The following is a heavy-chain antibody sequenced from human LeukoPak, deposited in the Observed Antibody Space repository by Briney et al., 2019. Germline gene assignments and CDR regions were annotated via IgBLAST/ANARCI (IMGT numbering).Heavy chain of an antibody. D-gene: IGHD3-10*01. J-gene: IGHJ5*02. V-gene: IGHV4-61*09. CDR1: GGSISSGGNY. Sequence: PSETLSLTCTVSGGSISSGGNYWSWIRQPAGKGLEWIGHISTSERITSNPSLKSRVTISLDESKNQFSLKLSSVTAADTAVYYCARGVDVPLLWFGELLGHNWFDPWGQGTLVTVSS. CDR3: ARGVDVPLLWFGELLGHNWFDP. CDR2: ISTSERI.